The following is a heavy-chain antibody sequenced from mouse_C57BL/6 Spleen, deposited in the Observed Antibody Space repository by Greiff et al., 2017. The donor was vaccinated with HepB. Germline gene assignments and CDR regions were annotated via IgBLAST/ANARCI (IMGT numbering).Heavy chain of an antibody. J-gene: IGHJ2*01. V-gene: IGHV1-82*01. Sequence: QVQLQQSGPELVKPGASVKISCKASGYAFSSSWMNWVKQRPGKGLEWIGRLYPGDGDTNYNGKFKGKATLTADKSSSTAYMQLSSLTSEDSAVYFCARSNYDFDYWGQGTTLTVSS. D-gene: IGHD2-4*01. CDR1: GYAFSSSW. CDR2: LYPGDGDT. CDR3: ARSNYDFDY.